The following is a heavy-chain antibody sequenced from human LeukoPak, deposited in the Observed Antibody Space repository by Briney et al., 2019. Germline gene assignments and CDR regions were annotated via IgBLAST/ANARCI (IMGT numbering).Heavy chain of an antibody. CDR3: AKDIWNYYDSSVEYYFDY. D-gene: IGHD3-22*01. CDR1: GFTFDDYA. V-gene: IGHV3-9*01. Sequence: PGGSLRLSCAASGFTFDDYAMHWVRQAPGKGLEWVSGMSWNSGSIGYADSVKGRFTISRDNAKNSLYLQMNSLRAEDTALYYCAKDIWNYYDSSVEYYFDYWGQGTLVTVSS. CDR2: MSWNSGSI. J-gene: IGHJ4*02.